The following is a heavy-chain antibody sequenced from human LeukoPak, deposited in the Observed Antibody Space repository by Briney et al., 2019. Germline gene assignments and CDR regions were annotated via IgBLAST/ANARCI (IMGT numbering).Heavy chain of an antibody. J-gene: IGHJ4*02. CDR3: TRYDFWSGYPLD. Sequence: GGSLRLSCTASGFTFGDYAMSWVRQAPGKGLEGVGFIRSKAYGGTTEYAPSVKGRFTISRDDSNSIAYLQMNSLKTEDTAVYYCTRYDFWSGYPLDWGQGTLVTVSS. V-gene: IGHV3-49*04. D-gene: IGHD3-3*01. CDR1: GFTFGDYA. CDR2: IRSKAYGGTT.